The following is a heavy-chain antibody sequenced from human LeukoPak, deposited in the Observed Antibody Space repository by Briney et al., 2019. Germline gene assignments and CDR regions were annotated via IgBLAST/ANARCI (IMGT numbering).Heavy chain of an antibody. Sequence: PGGPLRLSCAASGFTFSSYWMSGLRQAPGKGLAWVANIKQDGSEKYYVDSVKGRFTISRDNAKNSLYLQMNSLRAEDTAVYYCARDPRWGEVVPAAIYFQHWGQGTLVTVSS. D-gene: IGHD2-2*01. V-gene: IGHV3-7*01. CDR1: GFTFSSYW. CDR2: IKQDGSEK. J-gene: IGHJ1*01. CDR3: ARDPRWGEVVPAAIYFQH.